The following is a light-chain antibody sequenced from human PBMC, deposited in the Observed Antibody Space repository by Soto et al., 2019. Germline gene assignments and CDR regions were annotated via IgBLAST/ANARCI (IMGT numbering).Light chain of an antibody. CDR1: QSVSSD. V-gene: IGKV3-11*01. Sequence: EIVMTQSPATLSVSPGERVTLSCRASQSVSSDLAWYQQKPGQAPRLVVYDVSTRATGIPARFSGSGSGTDFTLTISSLEPEDFAVYYCQQRSDWPLTFGGGTKVDIK. CDR2: DVS. J-gene: IGKJ4*01. CDR3: QQRSDWPLT.